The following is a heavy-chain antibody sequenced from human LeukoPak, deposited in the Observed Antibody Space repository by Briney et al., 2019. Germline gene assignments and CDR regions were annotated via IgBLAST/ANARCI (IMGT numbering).Heavy chain of an antibody. CDR3: ARVGCSSTSCSTNYGMDV. CDR1: GGSISSYY. V-gene: IGHV4-59*01. CDR2: IYYSGST. J-gene: IGHJ6*02. D-gene: IGHD2-2*02. Sequence: SETLSLTCTVSGGSISSYYWSWIRQPPGKGLEWIGHIYYSGSTNYNPSLKSRVTISVDTPKNQFSLKVSSVTAADTAVYYCARVGCSSTSCSTNYGMDVWGQGTTVTVSS.